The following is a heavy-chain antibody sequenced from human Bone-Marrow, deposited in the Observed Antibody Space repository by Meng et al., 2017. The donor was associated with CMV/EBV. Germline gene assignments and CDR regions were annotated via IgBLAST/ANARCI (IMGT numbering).Heavy chain of an antibody. CDR1: GITFDTFA. V-gene: IGHV3-30*04. J-gene: IGHJ1*01. CDR3: ARGAEGGGQWGYCQY. D-gene: IGHD2-15*01. CDR2: ISYDGGTK. Sequence: GGSLRLSCAVSGITFDTFAMYWARQAPGKGLECVAVISYDGGTKCYTDSVKGRFTISRNNRKNTLYLQMNSLRVADTAIYFCARGAEGGGQWGYCQYWGQGTQVTVSS.